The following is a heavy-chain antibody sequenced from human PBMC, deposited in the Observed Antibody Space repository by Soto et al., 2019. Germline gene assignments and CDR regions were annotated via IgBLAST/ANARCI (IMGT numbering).Heavy chain of an antibody. Sequence: QVQLQQWGAGLLKPSETLSLTCAVYGRSFSGYYWSWIRQPPGKGLEWIGEINHSGSTDYNPSLKRRVTISVDTSRNAFSPNLSSETASATDVYYCARVYGGNSAGFDYWGQGTLLTVSS. V-gene: IGHV4-34*01. CDR3: ARVYGGNSAGFDY. D-gene: IGHD4-17*01. J-gene: IGHJ4*02. CDR1: GRSFSGYY. CDR2: INHSGST.